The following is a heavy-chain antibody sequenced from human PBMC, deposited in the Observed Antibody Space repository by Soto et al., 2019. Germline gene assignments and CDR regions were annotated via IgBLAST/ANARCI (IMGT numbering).Heavy chain of an antibody. Sequence: QVQLVQSGAEVKKPGASVKVSCKASGYTFTSYGISWVRQAPGQGLEWMGWISTYNGDTKYAQRLQGRVTMTTDTSTGTAYMEGRNLRSDDTAVYYWARGGGNSWCYFEYWGRATRVTVSS. CDR2: ISTYNGDT. J-gene: IGHJ4*02. D-gene: IGHD2-21*02. CDR1: GYTFTSYG. CDR3: ARGGGNSWCYFEY. V-gene: IGHV1-18*01.